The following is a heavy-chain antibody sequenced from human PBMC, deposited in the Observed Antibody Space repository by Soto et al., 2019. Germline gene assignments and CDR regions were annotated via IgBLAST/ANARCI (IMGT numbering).Heavy chain of an antibody. V-gene: IGHV3-30*18. D-gene: IGHD3-3*01. CDR1: GFTFSSYG. CDR3: AKAMAPYYDFWSGYSSSYYMDV. CDR2: ISYDGSNK. Sequence: PGGSLRLSCAASGFTFSSYGMHWVRQAPGKGLEWVAVISYDGSNKYYADSVKGRFTISRDNSKNTLYLQMNSLRAEDTAVYYCAKAMAPYYDFWSGYSSSYYMDVWGKGTTVTVSS. J-gene: IGHJ6*03.